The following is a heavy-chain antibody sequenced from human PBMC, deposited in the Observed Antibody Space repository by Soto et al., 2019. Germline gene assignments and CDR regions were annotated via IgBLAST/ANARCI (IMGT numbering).Heavy chain of an antibody. J-gene: IGHJ6*04. CDR1: GFTFNNFA. D-gene: IGHD5-12*01. CDR3: ANEVDVAFSSLQYGMDV. CDR2: ISYDGTYK. Sequence: QVQLVESGGGVVQPGRSLRLSCAAYGFTFNNFAMHWVRQAPGKGLEWVAFISYDGTYKYYADSVRGRFTVYRDNSKSTLFLQMNSLKFEDTAVYVCANEVDVAFSSLQYGMDVWGKGTTVTFSS. V-gene: IGHV3-30*14.